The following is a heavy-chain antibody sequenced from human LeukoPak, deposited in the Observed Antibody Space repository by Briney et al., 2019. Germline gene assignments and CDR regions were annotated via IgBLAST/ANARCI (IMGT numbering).Heavy chain of an antibody. D-gene: IGHD2-2*01. J-gene: IGHJ4*02. CDR2: IRSKANSYAT. Sequence: PGGSLRLSCAASGFTFSGSAMHWVRQASGKGLEWVGRIRSKANSYATAYAASVKGRFTISRDDSKNTAYLQMNSLKTEDTAVYYCTRHKGNDIVVVPAANAKWEVFDYWGQGTLVTVSS. CDR1: GFTFSGSA. V-gene: IGHV3-73*01. CDR3: TRHKGNDIVVVPAANAKWEVFDY.